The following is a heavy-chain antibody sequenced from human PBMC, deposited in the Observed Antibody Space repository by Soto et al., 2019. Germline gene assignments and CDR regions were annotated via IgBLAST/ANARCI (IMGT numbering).Heavy chain of an antibody. CDR3: SRGILV. Sequence: QVQLQESGPGLVKPSQTLSLTCTVSGGSINSGGYCWSWIRQHPGKGLDWIGCISYGGSTSYNPSLNRRVTISVDKSKNQFSLKLTSVTAADTAVYYCSRGILVWGQGALITVSS. V-gene: IGHV4-31*03. D-gene: IGHD5-18*01. J-gene: IGHJ4*02. CDR1: GGSINSGGYC. CDR2: ISYGGST.